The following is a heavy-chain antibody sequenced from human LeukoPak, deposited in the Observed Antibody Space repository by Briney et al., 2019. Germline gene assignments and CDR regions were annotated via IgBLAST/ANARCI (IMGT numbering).Heavy chain of an antibody. D-gene: IGHD3-10*01. CDR2: ISSSSSYI. Sequence: GGSLRLSCAASGFTFSSYSMNWVRQAPGKGLEWVSSISSSSSYIYYADSVKGRFTISRDNAKNSLYLQMNSLRAEDTAMYYCAKGSSAGRPYYFDYWGQGTLVTVSS. J-gene: IGHJ4*02. CDR1: GFTFSSYS. V-gene: IGHV3-21*04. CDR3: AKGSSAGRPYYFDY.